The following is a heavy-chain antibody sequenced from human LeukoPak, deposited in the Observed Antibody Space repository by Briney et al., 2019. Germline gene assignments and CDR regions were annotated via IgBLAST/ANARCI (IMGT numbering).Heavy chain of an antibody. D-gene: IGHD5-24*01. CDR2: IKPDGSLI. V-gene: IGHV3-7*03. CDR3: ARGVIATVPTAGREGDYFDY. CDR1: GFTFSSYW. J-gene: IGHJ4*02. Sequence: GGSLRLSCAASGFTFSSYWMTWVRQGPGKGLEWVANIKPDGSLIYYVDSVKGRFTISRDNAKNSLYLQMNSLRAEDTALYHCARGVIATVPTAGREGDYFDYWGQGTLVTVSS.